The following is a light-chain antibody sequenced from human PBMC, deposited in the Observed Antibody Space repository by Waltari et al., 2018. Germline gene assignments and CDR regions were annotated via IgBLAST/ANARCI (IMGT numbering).Light chain of an antibody. CDR1: QRGLYGADNREH. Sequence: DIVMTQSPDSLAVSLGERATINCKSSQRGLYGADNREHLNWYQQKPGPSPKLLIYWASPRESGVPDRFSGSGCGTDFTLTISSLQAEDVAVYFCQQYCDSPYTFGQGTKLEIK. CDR3: QQYCDSPYT. J-gene: IGKJ2*01. CDR2: WAS. V-gene: IGKV4-1*01.